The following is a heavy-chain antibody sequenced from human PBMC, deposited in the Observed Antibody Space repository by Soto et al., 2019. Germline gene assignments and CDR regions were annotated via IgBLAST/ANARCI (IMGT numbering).Heavy chain of an antibody. CDR1: GGTFSSYT. Sequence: QVQLVQSGAEVKKPGSSVKVSCKASGGTFSSYTISWVRQAPGQGLEWMGRLIPILGIANYAQKFQGRVTITADKSTSTVCMELSSLRSEDTAVYYCARDRSARGGNWFDPWGQGTLVTVSS. CDR2: LIPILGIA. J-gene: IGHJ5*02. CDR3: ARDRSARGGNWFDP. D-gene: IGHD1-26*01. V-gene: IGHV1-69*08.